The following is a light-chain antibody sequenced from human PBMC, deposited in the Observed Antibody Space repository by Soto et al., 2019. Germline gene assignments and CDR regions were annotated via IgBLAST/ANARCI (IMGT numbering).Light chain of an antibody. J-gene: IGKJ1*01. Sequence: EILLTQSPATLSVSPGETATLSCRASQNVFSDLAWYQQKPGQAPRLLVYGATTRATDAPAKFRGRGSVTEFSLTISSLQSEESATYYCQQYRSWPRTFGQGSKVEI. CDR3: QQYRSWPRT. V-gene: IGKV3-15*01. CDR2: GAT. CDR1: QNVFSD.